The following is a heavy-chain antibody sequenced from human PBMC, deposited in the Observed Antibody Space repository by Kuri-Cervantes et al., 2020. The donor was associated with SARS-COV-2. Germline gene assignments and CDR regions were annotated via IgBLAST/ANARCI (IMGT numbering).Heavy chain of an antibody. V-gene: IGHV3-21*01. CDR3: ARSRGGGYCSSTSCYAGLDAFDI. Sequence: GGSLRLSCAASGFTFSSYSMNWVRQAPGKGLEWVSSISSSSSYIYYADSVKGRFTISRDNAKNSLYLQMNSLRAEDTAVYYCARSRGGGYCSSTSCYAGLDAFDIWGQGTMVTVSS. CDR2: ISSSSSYI. CDR1: GFTFSSYS. D-gene: IGHD2-2*01. J-gene: IGHJ3*02.